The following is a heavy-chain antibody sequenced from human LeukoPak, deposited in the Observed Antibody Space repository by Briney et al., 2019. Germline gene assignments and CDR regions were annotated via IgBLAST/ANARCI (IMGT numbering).Heavy chain of an antibody. V-gene: IGHV3-74*01. CDR3: ARARLDANYGYYFDS. J-gene: IGHJ4*02. Sequence: GGSLRLSCVTSGFTLTNYWMHWVRQAPGKGLVWVSRINGDGGSITYADSVRGRFTISRDNAKNTLYLQVNSLRAEDTAVYYCARARLDANYGYYFDSWGQGTLVTVSS. D-gene: IGHD3-10*01. CDR2: INGDGGSI. CDR1: GFTLTNYW.